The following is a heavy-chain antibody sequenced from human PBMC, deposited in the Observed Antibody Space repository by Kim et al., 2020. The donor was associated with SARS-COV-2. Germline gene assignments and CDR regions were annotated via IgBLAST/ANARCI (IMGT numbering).Heavy chain of an antibody. Sequence: SLKSRVTISVDTSKNQFSLKLSSVTAADTAVYYCARDTAYDYGGNRLFDYWGQGTLVTVSS. V-gene: IGHV4-59*01. CDR3: ARDTAYDYGGNRLFDY. D-gene: IGHD4-17*01. J-gene: IGHJ4*02.